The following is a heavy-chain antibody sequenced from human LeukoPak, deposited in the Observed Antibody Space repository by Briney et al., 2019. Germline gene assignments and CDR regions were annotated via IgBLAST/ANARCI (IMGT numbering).Heavy chain of an antibody. V-gene: IGHV3-30*04. CDR1: GFIFSNYA. Sequence: GGSLRLSCAASGFIFSNYALHWVRQAPGKGLEWVAVVLYDGETKYYADSVKGRFTISRQNAKNSLFLQMNSLRAEDTAVYYCARHRSGGSQDDAFDIWGQGTMVTVSS. J-gene: IGHJ3*02. CDR2: VLYDGETK. CDR3: ARHRSGGSQDDAFDI. D-gene: IGHD2-15*01.